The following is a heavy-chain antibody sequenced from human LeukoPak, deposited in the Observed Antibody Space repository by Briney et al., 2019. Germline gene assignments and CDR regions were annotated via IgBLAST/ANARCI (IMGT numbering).Heavy chain of an antibody. V-gene: IGHV1-2*02. J-gene: IGHJ4*02. D-gene: IGHD3-22*01. CDR2: INPNSGGT. Sequence: ASVKVSCKASGYTFTGYYMHWVRQAPGQGLEWMGWINPNSGGTNYAQKFQGRVTMTRDTSISTAYMELSRLRSDDTAVYYCARNSSKFTMIAVSSPGYWGQGTLVTVSS. CDR3: ARNSSKFTMIAVSSPGY. CDR1: GYTFTGYY.